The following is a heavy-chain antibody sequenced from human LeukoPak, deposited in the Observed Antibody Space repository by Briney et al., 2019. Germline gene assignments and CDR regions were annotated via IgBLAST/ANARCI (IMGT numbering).Heavy chain of an antibody. D-gene: IGHD1-1*01. CDR3: ARGYSPSIRTTGNDY. Sequence: ASVKVSCKASGGTFSSYAISWVRQATGQGLEWMGWMNPNSGNTGYPRKFQGRVTMTRDTSINTAYMELHSLRSEDTAVYYCARGYSPSIRTTGNDYWGQGTLVTVSS. J-gene: IGHJ4*02. V-gene: IGHV1-8*02. CDR1: GGTFSSYA. CDR2: MNPNSGNT.